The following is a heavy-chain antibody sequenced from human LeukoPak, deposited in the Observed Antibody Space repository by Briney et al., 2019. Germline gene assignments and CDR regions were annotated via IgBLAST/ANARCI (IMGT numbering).Heavy chain of an antibody. V-gene: IGHV1-2*02. CDR3: AIYRDVVVPGATSFYYYSYMDV. Sequence: RASVKVSCTPSGYIFTDYYMYWIRQAPGQGLEWLGWINRNTGGTNYAQKFQGRVTMTRDTSINTAYMELSRLRSDDTALYYCAIYRDVVVPGATSFYYYSYMDVWGKGTTVTVSS. J-gene: IGHJ6*03. CDR1: GYIFTDYY. D-gene: IGHD2-2*01. CDR2: INRNTGGT.